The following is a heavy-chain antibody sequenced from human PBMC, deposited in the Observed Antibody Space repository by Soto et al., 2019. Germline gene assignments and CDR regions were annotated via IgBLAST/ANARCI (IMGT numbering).Heavy chain of an antibody. CDR1: GFTFSSYG. D-gene: IGHD3-22*01. CDR2: ISYDGSNK. CDR3: AKDRSDYDSSGYPDAFDI. J-gene: IGHJ3*02. Sequence: QPGGSLRLSCAASGFTFSSYGMHWVRQAPGKGLEWVAVISYDGSNKYYADSVKGRFTISRDNSKNTLYLQMNSLRAEDTAVYYCAKDRSDYDSSGYPDAFDIWGQGTMVTVSS. V-gene: IGHV3-30*18.